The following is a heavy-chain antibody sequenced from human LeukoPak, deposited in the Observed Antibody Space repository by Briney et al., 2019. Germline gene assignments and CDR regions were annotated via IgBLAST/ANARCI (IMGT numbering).Heavy chain of an antibody. CDR2: IKQDGSEK. D-gene: IGHD1-1*01. Sequence: PGGSLRLSCAASGFTFSSYWMSWVRQAPGKWLEWVANIKQDGSEKYYVDSVKGRFTISRDNAKNTLYLQMNSLRAEDTAVYYCARDQWNDDWFDPWGQGTLVTVSS. V-gene: IGHV3-7*01. CDR3: ARDQWNDDWFDP. J-gene: IGHJ5*02. CDR1: GFTFSSYW.